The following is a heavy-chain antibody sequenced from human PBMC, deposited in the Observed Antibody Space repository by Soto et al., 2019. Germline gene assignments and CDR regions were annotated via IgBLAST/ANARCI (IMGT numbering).Heavy chain of an antibody. V-gene: IGHV3-53*01. Sequence: EVQLVESGGGLIQPGGSLRLSCAASGFSVSSNYMSWVRHAPGKGLEWVSVIYSGGSTHYADSVEGRFTISRDISKNTLYLQMNSLRAEDTAVYYCARDPGSISVAGTTWGQGTLVTVSS. CDR3: ARDPGSISVAGTT. CDR2: IYSGGST. D-gene: IGHD6-19*01. J-gene: IGHJ5*02. CDR1: GFSVSSNY.